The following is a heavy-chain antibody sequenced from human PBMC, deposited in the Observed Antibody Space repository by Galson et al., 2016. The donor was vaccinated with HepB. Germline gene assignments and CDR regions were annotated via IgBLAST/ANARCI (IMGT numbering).Heavy chain of an antibody. CDR1: GFTFSSYG. CDR2: IWSDGRNK. CDR3: TRRRGSSIYAMDV. D-gene: IGHD2-2*01. V-gene: IGHV3-33*08. Sequence: SLRLSCAASGFTFSSYGMHWVRQAPGKGLEWVAVIWSDGRNKWYVDSVKGRFTISRDNSKNTVYLQMNSLRAEDTAMYYCTRRRGSSIYAMDVWGQGTTVIVSS. J-gene: IGHJ6*02.